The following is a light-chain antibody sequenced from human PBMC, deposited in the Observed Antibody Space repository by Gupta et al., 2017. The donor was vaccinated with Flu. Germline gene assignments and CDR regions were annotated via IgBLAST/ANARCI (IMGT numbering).Light chain of an antibody. Sequence: THPCTGTRSYVGGYKHFSWDQPHPGKAPKLLIYEVSNRPSGVSNRFSGSKSGNTASLTISGLQAEDEADYYCNSYTNSVTFVFGTGIKVTVL. CDR1: RSYVGGYKH. CDR2: EVS. CDR3: NSYTNSVTFV. V-gene: IGLV2-14*01. J-gene: IGLJ1*01.